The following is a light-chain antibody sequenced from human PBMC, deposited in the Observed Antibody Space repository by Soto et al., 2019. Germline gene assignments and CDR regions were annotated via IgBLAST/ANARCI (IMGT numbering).Light chain of an antibody. Sequence: DIQMTQSPSTLSASVGDTVTITCRASQTIGTWLAWYQQKPAKAPKLLIYKASTLESGVPSRFSGSGSGTEFTLTSSSLQADDFATYYCQQDNELSTFGGGTKLEIK. CDR2: KAS. CDR1: QTIGTW. V-gene: IGKV1-5*03. J-gene: IGKJ4*01. CDR3: QQDNELST.